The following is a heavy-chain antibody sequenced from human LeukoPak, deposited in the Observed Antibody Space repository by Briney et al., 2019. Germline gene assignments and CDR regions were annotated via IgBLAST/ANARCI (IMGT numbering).Heavy chain of an antibody. CDR1: GFTFGSYS. J-gene: IGHJ3*02. D-gene: IGHD4-17*01. V-gene: IGHV3-21*01. CDR3: ARDRAVHDYGYAFDI. CDR2: ISSSSSYI. Sequence: MPGGSLRLSCAASGFTFGSYSMNWVRQAPGKGLEWVSSISSSSSYIYYADSVKGRFTISRDNAKNSLYLQMNSLRAEDTAVYYCARDRAVHDYGYAFDIWGQGTMVTVSS.